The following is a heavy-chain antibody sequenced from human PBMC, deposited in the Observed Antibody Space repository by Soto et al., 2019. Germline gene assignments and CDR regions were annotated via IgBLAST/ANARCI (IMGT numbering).Heavy chain of an antibody. Sequence: PSEPPSLTCGVSGGSLSGATYAWNWIRQPPXKGLXXXGXIXPXGXXXXNPSLKSRVTISIDVSKNQFSLSLRSLTAADTAVYYCARSREFDYWSQGTLVTVSS. J-gene: IGHJ4*02. CDR3: ARSREFDY. CDR2: IXPXGXX. CDR1: GGSLSGATYA. V-gene: IGHV4-30-2*01.